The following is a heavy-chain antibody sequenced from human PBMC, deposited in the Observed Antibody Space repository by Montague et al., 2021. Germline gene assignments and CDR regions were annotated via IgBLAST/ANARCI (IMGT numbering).Heavy chain of an antibody. J-gene: IGHJ4*02. CDR1: GFTFSSYS. CDR3: TRDRYRGGSDH. CDR2: ISGSRTTI. D-gene: IGHD3-10*01. Sequence: SLRLSCAASGFTFSSYSMTWVRQAPGKGLEWLSYISGSRTTIYYADSVKGRFTISRDNANNLLYLQMNSLRDEDTAVYYCTRDRYRGGSDHWGQGTLVIVSS. V-gene: IGHV3-48*02.